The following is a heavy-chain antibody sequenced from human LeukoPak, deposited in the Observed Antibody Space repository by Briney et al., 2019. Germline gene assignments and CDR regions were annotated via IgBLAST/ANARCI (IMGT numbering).Heavy chain of an antibody. CDR3: AWGMDV. CDR2: IRHDGREK. CDR1: GFIFSSYW. J-gene: IGHJ6*02. Sequence: PGGSLRLSCAASGFIFSSYWMTWVRQAPGKAPEWVANIRHDGREKYYVGSVKGRFIISRDNAKNSLYLQMNSLRLEDAAIYYCAWGMDVWGQGTTATVSS. V-gene: IGHV3-7*04.